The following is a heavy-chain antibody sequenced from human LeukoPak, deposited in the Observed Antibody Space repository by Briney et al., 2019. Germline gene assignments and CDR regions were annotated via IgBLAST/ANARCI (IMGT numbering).Heavy chain of an antibody. D-gene: IGHD2/OR15-2a*01. CDR1: GFALSNYF. V-gene: IGHV3-11*01. CDR2: ISSSGTII. Sequence: GGSQRLSCAASGFALSNYFVSWVRQAAGKGLEWISYISSSGTIIYYAASVKRRFTISRDNAQNSLYLQMSSLRAEDTAVYYCARNIVDTTTATFDCWGQGTLVAVSS. CDR3: ARNIVDTTTATFDC. J-gene: IGHJ4*02.